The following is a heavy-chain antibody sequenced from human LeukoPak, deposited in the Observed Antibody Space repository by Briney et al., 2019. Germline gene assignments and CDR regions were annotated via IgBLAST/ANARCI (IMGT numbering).Heavy chain of an antibody. CDR1: GASVNSDSYF. CDR3: VRKAATSYYDSAGYYRQTEVFDV. J-gene: IGHJ3*01. CDR2: VFYSGRT. V-gene: IGHV4-61*01. Sequence: SETLSLTCTVAGASVNSDSYFWTWVRQPPGKGLEWIGNVFYSGRTKYKPSLKTRVTMSLDKSKNQFFLNLNSVTAADTARYFCVRKAATSYYDSAGYYRQTEVFDVWGRGTMVTVSS. D-gene: IGHD3-22*01.